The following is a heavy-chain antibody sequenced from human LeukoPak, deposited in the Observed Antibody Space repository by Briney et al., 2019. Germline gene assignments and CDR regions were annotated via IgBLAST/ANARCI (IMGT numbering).Heavy chain of an antibody. D-gene: IGHD3-3*01. CDR2: IYSGGST. CDR1: GFTVSSNY. J-gene: IGHJ4*02. Sequence: PGGSLRLSCAASGFTVSSNYMSWVRQAPGTGLEWVSVIYSGGSTYYADSVKGRFTISRDNSKNTLYLQMNSLRAEDTAVYYCARDIPYDFWSGYYTHWGQGTLVTVSS. V-gene: IGHV3-66*02. CDR3: ARDIPYDFWSGYYTH.